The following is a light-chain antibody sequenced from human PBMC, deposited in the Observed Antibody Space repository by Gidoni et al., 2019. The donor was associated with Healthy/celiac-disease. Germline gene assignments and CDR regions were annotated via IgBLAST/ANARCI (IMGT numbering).Light chain of an antibody. CDR1: QSISSW. J-gene: IGKJ1*01. V-gene: IGKV1-5*03. Sequence: DIQLTQSPSTLSASVGDRVTITCRASQSISSWLAWYQQKPGKAPQLLTYKASSLESGVPSRFSGSGSGTEFTLTISSLQPDDFATYYCQQYNSYSTFXQXTKVEIK. CDR3: QQYNSYST. CDR2: KAS.